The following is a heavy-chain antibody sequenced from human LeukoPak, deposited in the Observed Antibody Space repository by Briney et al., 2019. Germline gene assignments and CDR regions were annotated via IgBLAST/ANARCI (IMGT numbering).Heavy chain of an antibody. J-gene: IGHJ4*02. D-gene: IGHD3-9*01. CDR2: IRSKAYGGTT. V-gene: IGHV3-49*03. CDR1: GFTFSDYY. CDR3: TRDGRVLRYSDY. Sequence: SLRLSCAASGFTFSDYYMSWIRQAPGKGLEWVGFIRSKAYGGTTEYAASVKGRFTISRDDSKSIAYLQMNSLKTEDTAVYYCTRDGRVLRYSDYWGQGTLVTVSS.